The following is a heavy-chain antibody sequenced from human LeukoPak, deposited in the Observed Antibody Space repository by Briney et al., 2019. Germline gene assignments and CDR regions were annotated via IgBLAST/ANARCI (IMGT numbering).Heavy chain of an antibody. Sequence: ASVKVSCKVSGYTLTELSMHWVRQAPGKGLEWMGGFDPEDGETIYAQKFQGRVTMTEDTSTDTAYMELSSLRSEDTAVYYCATDWGSGWYRGAFDIWGQGTMVTVSS. D-gene: IGHD6-19*01. CDR2: FDPEDGET. V-gene: IGHV1-24*01. CDR1: GYTLTELS. CDR3: ATDWGSGWYRGAFDI. J-gene: IGHJ3*02.